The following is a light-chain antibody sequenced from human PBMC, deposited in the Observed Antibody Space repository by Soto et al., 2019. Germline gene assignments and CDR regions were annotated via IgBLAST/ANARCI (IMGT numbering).Light chain of an antibody. CDR1: QSVSSY. V-gene: IGKV3-11*01. J-gene: IGKJ5*01. Sequence: IVLTQSSATLSVSQGERATLSRRASQSVSSYLAWYQQKPGQAPRLLIYDASNRATGIPARFSGSGSGTDFTLTISSLEPEDFAIYYCHQRSNWPPNTFGQGTLLEIK. CDR2: DAS. CDR3: HQRSNWPPNT.